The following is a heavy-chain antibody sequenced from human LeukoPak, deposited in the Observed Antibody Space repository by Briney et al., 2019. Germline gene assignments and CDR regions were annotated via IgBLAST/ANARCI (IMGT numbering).Heavy chain of an antibody. J-gene: IGHJ4*02. D-gene: IGHD6-19*01. CDR2: ISAYNGNT. CDR3: ARVVWTIAVAGTGTYDY. V-gene: IGHV1-18*01. CDR1: GYTFTSYG. Sequence: GASVKVSCKASGYTFTSYGISWVRQAPGQGLEWMGWISAYNGNTNYAQKLQGRVTTTTDTSTSTAYMELRSLRSDDTAVYYCARVVWTIAVAGTGTYDYWGQGTLVTVSS.